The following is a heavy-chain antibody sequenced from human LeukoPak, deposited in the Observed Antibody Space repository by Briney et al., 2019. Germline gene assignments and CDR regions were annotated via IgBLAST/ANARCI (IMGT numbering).Heavy chain of an antibody. J-gene: IGHJ4*02. CDR1: GYTFSSYA. Sequence: HWASVTVSCKASGYTFSSYAISWVRQAPGQGLEWMGGIIPIFGTANYAQKFQGRVTITADESTSTVYMELSSLRSEDTAIYYCARAHFSAYTGSEWGQGTLVTVSS. V-gene: IGHV1-69*13. D-gene: IGHD3-16*01. CDR2: IIPIFGTA. CDR3: ARAHFSAYTGSE.